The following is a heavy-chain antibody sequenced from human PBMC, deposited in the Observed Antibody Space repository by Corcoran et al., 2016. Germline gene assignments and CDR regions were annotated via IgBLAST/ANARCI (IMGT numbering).Heavy chain of an antibody. J-gene: IGHJ5*02. V-gene: IGHV4-39*07. CDR3: ARVKDVHYYGSGNLWFDP. CDR1: GGSISSSSYY. D-gene: IGHD3-10*01. Sequence: QLQLQESGPGLVKPSETLSLTCTVSGGSISSSSYYWGWIRQPPGKGLEWIGSIYYSGSTYYNPSLKSRVTISVDTSKNQFSLKLSSVTAADTAVYYCARVKDVHYYGSGNLWFDPWGQGTLVTVSS. CDR2: IYYSGST.